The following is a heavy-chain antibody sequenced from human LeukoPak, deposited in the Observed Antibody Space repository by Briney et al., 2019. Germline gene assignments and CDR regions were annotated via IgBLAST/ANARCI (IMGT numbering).Heavy chain of an antibody. CDR2: ISSSSSYI. D-gene: IGHD3-10*01. V-gene: IGHV3-21*01. CDR3: ARDRAKDY. Sequence: GGSLRLSCAASEFTFNSYSLNWIRQAPGKGLEWVSSISSSSSYIYYADSVKGRFTISRDNAKDSLYLQMNSLRAEDTAVYYCARDRAKDYWGQGTLVTVSS. J-gene: IGHJ4*02. CDR1: EFTFNSYS.